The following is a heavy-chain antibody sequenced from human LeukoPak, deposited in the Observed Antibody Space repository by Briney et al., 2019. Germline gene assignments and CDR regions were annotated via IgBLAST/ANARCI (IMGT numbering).Heavy chain of an antibody. Sequence: ASVKVSCKACGGTFSSYAISWVRLAHGQGLEWMGGIIPIFGTANYAQKFQGRVTITADKSTSTAYMELSSLRSEDTAVYYCAREGKDGESDYFDYWGQGTLVTVSS. CDR3: AREGKDGESDYFDY. V-gene: IGHV1-69*06. J-gene: IGHJ4*02. D-gene: IGHD3-10*01. CDR1: GGTFSSYA. CDR2: IIPIFGTA.